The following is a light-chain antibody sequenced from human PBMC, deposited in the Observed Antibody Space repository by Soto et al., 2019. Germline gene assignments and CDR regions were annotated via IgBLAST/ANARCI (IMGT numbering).Light chain of an antibody. CDR2: GAS. V-gene: IGKV3-20*01. J-gene: IGKJ2*01. CDR1: QSIFRNY. CDR3: QQYGSLPRT. Sequence: EIVLTQSPGTLSLSPGERATLSCRASQSIFRNYLAWYQQKPGQAPRLLIYGASSRATGIPDRFSGSGSGTAFTLTISGLEPEDFVVYHCQQYGSLPRTFGQGTKLEIK.